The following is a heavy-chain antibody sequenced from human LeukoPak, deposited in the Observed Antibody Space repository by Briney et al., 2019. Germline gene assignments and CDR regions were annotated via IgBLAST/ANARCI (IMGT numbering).Heavy chain of an antibody. CDR1: GFTFSSYA. J-gene: IGHJ3*02. V-gene: IGHV3-23*01. D-gene: IGHD1-26*01. CDR3: AKPIASRRAFDI. Sequence: GGSLRLSCAASGFTFSSYAMSWVRQAPGKGLEWVSAISGSGGSTYYADSVKGRFTISRDDSKNTLYLQMNSLRAEDTAVYYCAKPIASRRAFDIWGQGTMVTVSS. CDR2: ISGSGGST.